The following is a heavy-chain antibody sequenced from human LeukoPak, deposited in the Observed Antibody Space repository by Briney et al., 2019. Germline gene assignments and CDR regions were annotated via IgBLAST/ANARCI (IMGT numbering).Heavy chain of an antibody. Sequence: ASVKVSCKASGYTFTSYDINWVRQATGQGLEWMGWKNPNSGNTGYAQKFQGRVTMSRNTSISTAYMELSSLRSEDTAVYYCARGLNTAMVEYYYYYGMDVWGQGTTVTVSS. CDR2: KNPNSGNT. CDR3: ARGLNTAMVEYYYYYGMDV. D-gene: IGHD5-18*01. CDR1: GYTFTSYD. J-gene: IGHJ6*02. V-gene: IGHV1-8*01.